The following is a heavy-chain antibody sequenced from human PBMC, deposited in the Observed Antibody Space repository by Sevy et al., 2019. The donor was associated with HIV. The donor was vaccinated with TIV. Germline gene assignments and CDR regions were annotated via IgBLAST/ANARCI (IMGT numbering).Heavy chain of an antibody. J-gene: IGHJ6*02. D-gene: IGHD6-19*01. CDR1: GYTFTSYA. CDR3: ARDYVPPYSSGWFYGMDV. V-gene: IGHV1-3*01. CDR2: INAGNGNT. Sequence: ASVKVSCKASGYTFTSYAMHWVRQAPGQRLEWMGWINAGNGNTKYSQKFQGRVTITRDTSASTAYIELSSLRSEDTAVYYCARDYVPPYSSGWFYGMDVWGQGTTVTVSS.